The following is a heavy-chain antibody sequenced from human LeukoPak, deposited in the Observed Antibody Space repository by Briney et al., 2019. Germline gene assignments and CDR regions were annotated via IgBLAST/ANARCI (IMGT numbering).Heavy chain of an antibody. CDR2: ISYDGSSK. V-gene: IGHV3-30*03. J-gene: IGHJ4*02. CDR3: ARDHYGDRIQPDY. CDR1: GYSISSGY. D-gene: IGHD4-17*01. Sequence: LSLTCTVSGYSISSGYYWGWVRQAPGKGLEWVAVISYDGSSKDYADSVKGRFTISRDNSKNTLYLQMNSLRAEDTAVYYCARDHYGDRIQPDYWGQGTLVTVSS.